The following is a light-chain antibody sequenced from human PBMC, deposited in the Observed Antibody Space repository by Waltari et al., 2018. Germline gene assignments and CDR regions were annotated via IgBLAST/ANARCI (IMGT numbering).Light chain of an antibody. CDR2: GAS. V-gene: IGKV1-27*01. J-gene: IGKJ3*01. Sequence: DIQMTQSPFSLSASVGDIAIIPCRASHAISKYLAWYQQRPGKVPKLLIYGASTLQSGVPSRFSGSGSGTDFTLTISSLQPEDVATYYCQKYDSDLFTFGPGTKVDIK. CDR3: QKYDSDLFT. CDR1: HAISKY.